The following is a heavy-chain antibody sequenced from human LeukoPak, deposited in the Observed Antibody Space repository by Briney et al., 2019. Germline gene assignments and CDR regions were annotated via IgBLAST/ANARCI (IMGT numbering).Heavy chain of an antibody. Sequence: GGSLRLSCAASGFTFSSYAMSWVRPAPGKGLEWVSAISGSGGSTYYADSVKGRFTISRDNSKNTLYLQMNSLRAEDTAVYYCAKGQAGRLPVHNWFDPWGQGTLVTVSS. CDR3: AKGQAGRLPVHNWFDP. D-gene: IGHD1-26*01. V-gene: IGHV3-23*01. J-gene: IGHJ5*02. CDR1: GFTFSSYA. CDR2: ISGSGGST.